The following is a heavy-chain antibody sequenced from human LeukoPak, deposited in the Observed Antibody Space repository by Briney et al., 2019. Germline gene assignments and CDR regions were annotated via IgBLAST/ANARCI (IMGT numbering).Heavy chain of an antibody. Sequence: PSETLSLTCAVYGGSFSGYYWGWIRQPPGKGLEWIGSIYYSGSTYYNPSLKSRVTMSVDTSKNQFSLKLSSVTAADTAVYYCARLFPTTVSAGPLNWFDPWGQGTLVTVSS. CDR2: IYYSGST. V-gene: IGHV4-34*01. CDR1: GGSFSGYY. J-gene: IGHJ5*02. D-gene: IGHD4-11*01. CDR3: ARLFPTTVSAGPLNWFDP.